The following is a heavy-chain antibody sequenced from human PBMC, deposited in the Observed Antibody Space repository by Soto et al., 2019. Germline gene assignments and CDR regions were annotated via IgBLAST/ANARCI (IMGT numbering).Heavy chain of an antibody. J-gene: IGHJ5*02. CDR1: GDSISRGGYY. D-gene: IGHD2-21*01. V-gene: IGHV4-31*03. CDR3: ARDGAGAYGLGWFDP. CDR2: IYHSGST. Sequence: QVQLQESGPGLVKPSQTLSLTCTVSGDSISRGGYYWNWLRQHPRKGLEWIGYIYHSGSTIYNPYLKRRVTXPXXXSXXRLSLELSNVTAADTAVYYCARDGAGAYGLGWFDPWGQGILVTVSS.